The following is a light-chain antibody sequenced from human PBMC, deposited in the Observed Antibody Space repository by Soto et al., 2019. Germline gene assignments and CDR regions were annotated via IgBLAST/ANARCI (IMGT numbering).Light chain of an antibody. CDR3: SSYTSSSTRV. CDR1: SSDVGGYNY. CDR2: EVS. J-gene: IGLJ3*02. V-gene: IGLV2-14*01. Sequence: QSALTQPASVSGSLGQSITISCTGTSSDVGGYNYVSGYQQHPGKAPKLMIYEVSNRPSGVSNRFSGSKSGNTASLTISGLQAEDEADYYCSSYTSSSTRVFGGGTKLTVL.